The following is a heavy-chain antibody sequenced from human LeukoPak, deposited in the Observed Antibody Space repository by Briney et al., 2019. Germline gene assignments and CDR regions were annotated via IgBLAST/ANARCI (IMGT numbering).Heavy chain of an antibody. D-gene: IGHD1-14*01. CDR2: IHPGGST. Sequence: SETLSLTCAVYGGSLRADFWSWIRQPPGKGLEWIGDIHPGGSTKYNPSLESRVTISVDTSKNQFSLRLTSVTTADTAVYYCARAPDRIRFDPWGQGALVTVSS. V-gene: IGHV4-34*01. CDR3: ARAPDRIRFDP. CDR1: GGSLRADF. J-gene: IGHJ5*02.